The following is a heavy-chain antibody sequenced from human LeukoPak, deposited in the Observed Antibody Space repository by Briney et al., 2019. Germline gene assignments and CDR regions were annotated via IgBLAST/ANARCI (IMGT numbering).Heavy chain of an antibody. CDR2: INHSGST. Sequence: PSETLSLTCAVYGGSFSGYYWSWIRQPPGKWLEWIGEINHSGSTNYNPSLKSRVTISVDTSKNQFSLKLSSVTAADTAVYYCARGPGGGGDLHGFYIWGQGTMVTVSS. D-gene: IGHD2-21*01. V-gene: IGHV4-34*01. J-gene: IGHJ3*02. CDR1: GGSFSGYY. CDR3: ARGPGGGGDLHGFYI.